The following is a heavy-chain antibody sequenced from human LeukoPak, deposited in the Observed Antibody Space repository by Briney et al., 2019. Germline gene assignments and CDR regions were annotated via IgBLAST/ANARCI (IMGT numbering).Heavy chain of an antibody. CDR1: GGTFSSYA. CDR3: ASTYYYDSSGYSFDY. V-gene: IGHV1-69*13. J-gene: IGHJ4*02. D-gene: IGHD3-22*01. CDR2: IIPIFGTA. Sequence: SVKVSCKASGGTFSSYAISWVRQAPGQGLEWMGGIIPIFGTANYAQRFQGRVTITADESTSTAYMELSSLRSEDTAVYYCASTYYYDSSGYSFDYWGQGTLVTVSS.